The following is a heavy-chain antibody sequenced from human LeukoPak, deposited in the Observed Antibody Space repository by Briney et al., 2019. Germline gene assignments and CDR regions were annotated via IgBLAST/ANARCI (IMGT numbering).Heavy chain of an antibody. D-gene: IGHD1-14*01. CDR1: GFTFSTYA. CDR2: IWPDGSKK. V-gene: IGHV3-33*06. J-gene: IGHJ4*02. Sequence: GRSLRLSCAASGFTFSTYAMHWVRQAPGKGLEWVAFIWPDGSKKYYADSVKGRFAISRENSKNTVYLQMNDLRPEDTALYFCAKISSRPESNFDYWGQGTLLTVSS. CDR3: AKISSRPESNFDY.